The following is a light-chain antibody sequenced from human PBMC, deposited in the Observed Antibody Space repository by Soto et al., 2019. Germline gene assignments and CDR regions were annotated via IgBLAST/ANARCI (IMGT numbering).Light chain of an antibody. CDR3: CSYAGSSTSYV. CDR1: SSDVGSYNL. CDR2: EVS. Sequence: QSVLTQPASVSGSPGHSITISCTGTSSDVGSYNLVSWYQQHPGKAPKLMIYEVSKRPSGVSNRFSGSKSGNTASLTISGLQAEDEADYYCCSYAGSSTSYVFGAGTKVTVL. V-gene: IGLV2-23*02. J-gene: IGLJ1*01.